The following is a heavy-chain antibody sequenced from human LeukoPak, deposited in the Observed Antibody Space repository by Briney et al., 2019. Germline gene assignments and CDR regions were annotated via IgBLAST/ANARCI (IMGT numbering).Heavy chain of an antibody. Sequence: SVKVSCKASGGTFSSYAISWVRQAPGQGLEWMGGIIPIFGTANYAQKFQGRVTITADESTSTAYMELSSLRSEDTAVYYCARTSYYYDSSGYYYPWGKFDHWGQGTLVTVSS. CDR1: GGTFSSYA. D-gene: IGHD3-22*01. CDR3: ARTSYYYDSSGYYYPWGKFDH. J-gene: IGHJ4*02. V-gene: IGHV1-69*13. CDR2: IIPIFGTA.